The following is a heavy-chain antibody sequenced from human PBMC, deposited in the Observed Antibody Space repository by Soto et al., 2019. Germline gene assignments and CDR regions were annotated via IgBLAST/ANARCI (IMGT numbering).Heavy chain of an antibody. J-gene: IGHJ4*02. V-gene: IGHV3-23*01. CDR3: AKVKYYDFWSGPFDY. CDR1: GFTFSSYA. D-gene: IGHD3-3*01. Sequence: PGGSLRLSCAASGFTFSSYAMSWVRQAPGKGLEWVSAISGSGGSTYYADSVKGRFTISRDNSKNTLYLQMNSLRAEDTAVYYCAKVKYYDFWSGPFDYWGQGTLVTVSS. CDR2: ISGSGGST.